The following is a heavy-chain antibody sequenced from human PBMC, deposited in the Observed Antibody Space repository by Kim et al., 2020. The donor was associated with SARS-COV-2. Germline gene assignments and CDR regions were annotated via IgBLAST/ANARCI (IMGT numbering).Heavy chain of an antibody. J-gene: IGHJ4*02. CDR1: GFTFSSYA. Sequence: GGSLRLSCAASGFTFSSYAMSWVRQAPGKGLEWVSVIYSGGSSTYYADSVKGRFTISRDNSKNTLYLQMNSLRAEDTAVYYCAKDSWYGAAAGNWVDFDYWGQGTLVTVSS. CDR3: AKDSWYGAAAGNWVDFDY. D-gene: IGHD6-13*01. CDR2: IYSGGSST. V-gene: IGHV3-23*03.